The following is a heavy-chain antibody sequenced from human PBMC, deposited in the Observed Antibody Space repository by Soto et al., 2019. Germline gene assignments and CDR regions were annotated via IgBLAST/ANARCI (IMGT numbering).Heavy chain of an antibody. CDR3: ARSGGLDRDFNY. CDR1: GGTFSSDS. D-gene: IGHD2-15*01. J-gene: IGHJ4*02. Sequence: ASVKGSRKASGGTFSSDSFSWVRQAPGQGLEWMGGIIPMFDTPIYAQKFQDRVTITADESTSTAYMQLSSLRSGDTAVYYCARSGGLDRDFNYWGQGSLVTVSS. CDR2: IIPMFDTP. V-gene: IGHV1-69*13.